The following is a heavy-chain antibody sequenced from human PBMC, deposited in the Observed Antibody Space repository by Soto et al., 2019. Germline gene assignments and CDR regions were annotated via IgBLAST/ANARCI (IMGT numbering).Heavy chain of an antibody. CDR2: ISYDGSNK. Sequence: PGGSLRLSCAASGFTFSSYGMHWVRQAPGKGLEWVAVISYDGSNKYYADSVKGRFTISRDNSKNTLYLQINSLRAEDTAVYYCAPWFGAFDYWGQGTLVTVSS. CDR1: GFTFSSYG. V-gene: IGHV3-30*03. CDR3: APWFGAFDY. D-gene: IGHD3-10*01. J-gene: IGHJ4*02.